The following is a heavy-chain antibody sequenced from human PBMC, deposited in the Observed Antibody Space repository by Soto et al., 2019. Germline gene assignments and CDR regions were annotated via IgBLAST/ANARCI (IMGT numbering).Heavy chain of an antibody. CDR1: GYTLTELS. V-gene: IGHV1-24*01. D-gene: IGHD6-6*01. Sequence: ASVKVSCKVSGYTLTELSMHWVRQAPGKGLEWMGGFDPEDGETIYAQKFQGRVTMTEDTSTDTAYMELSSLRSEDTAVYYCATPLYSSSFYYYYGMDVWGKGTTVTVSS. J-gene: IGHJ6*04. CDR3: ATPLYSSSFYYYYGMDV. CDR2: FDPEDGET.